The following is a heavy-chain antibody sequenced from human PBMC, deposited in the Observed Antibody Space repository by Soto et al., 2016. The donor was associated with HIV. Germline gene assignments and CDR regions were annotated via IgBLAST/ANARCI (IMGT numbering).Heavy chain of an antibody. Sequence: VQLQESGPGLVKPSQTLSLTCAVSGGSINNGGYFWGWIRQHPGKGLEWIGYKYYSGSTSYNPSLKSRVTISLDTSRNQFSLKVNSVTAADTAMYYCARIPPSGVRELLWGQGTLVTVSS. V-gene: IGHV4-31*11. CDR3: ARIPPSGVRELL. CDR1: GGSINNGGYF. CDR2: KYYSGST. D-gene: IGHD3-10*01. J-gene: IGHJ4*02.